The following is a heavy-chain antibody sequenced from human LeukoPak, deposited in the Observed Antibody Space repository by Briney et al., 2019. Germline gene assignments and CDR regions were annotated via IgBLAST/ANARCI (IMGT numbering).Heavy chain of an antibody. V-gene: IGHV3-33*01. D-gene: IGHD1-14*01. CDR2: IWYDGSNK. J-gene: IGHJ4*02. CDR1: GFTFSSYG. CDR3: AGDLMNGIFDY. Sequence: GGSLRLSCAASGFTFSSYGMHWVRQAPGKGLEWVAVIWYDGSNKYYADSVKGRFTISRDNSKNTLYLQMNSLRAEDTAVYYCAGDLMNGIFDYWGQGTLVTASS.